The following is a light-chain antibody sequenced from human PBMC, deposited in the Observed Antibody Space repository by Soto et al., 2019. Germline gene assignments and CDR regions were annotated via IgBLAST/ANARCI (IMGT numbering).Light chain of an antibody. CDR2: DTS. CDR1: QTVSRH. Sequence: EIVLTQSPATLSLSPGERATLSCRASQTVSRHLAWYQQKPGQAPRLLIYDTSNRATGIPARFSGSGSGTAFTLTISGLEPEDFAVYYCQQRGNWPPGFTFGPGTTVDMK. CDR3: QQRGNWPPGFT. V-gene: IGKV3-11*01. J-gene: IGKJ3*01.